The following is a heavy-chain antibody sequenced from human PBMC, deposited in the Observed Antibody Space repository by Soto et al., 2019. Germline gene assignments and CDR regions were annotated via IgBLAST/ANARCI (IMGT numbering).Heavy chain of an antibody. CDR2: IYSGGDT. V-gene: IGHV3-53*04. J-gene: IGHJ6*04. Sequence: EVQLVESGGGLVQPGGSLRLSCTASGFAVRHNSMTWVRQAPGKGLEWVSLIYSGGDTAYADSVKGRFTISRHTSQHTLYLQMNSLRAEDTAVYYCARKTDSIPSGGDVWGKGTAVTVSS. CDR3: ARKTDSIPSGGDV. CDR1: GFAVRHNS. D-gene: IGHD3-10*01.